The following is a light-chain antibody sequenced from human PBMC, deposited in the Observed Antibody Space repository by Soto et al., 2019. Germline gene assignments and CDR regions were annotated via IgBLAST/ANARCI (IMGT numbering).Light chain of an antibody. J-gene: IGKJ2*01. Sequence: DIVLTQSPDSLAVSLGERATINCRSSQSVLSRSDRRNYLAWYQQKSGQAPKLLIYWASTRESGVPDRFSGSGSGTDFTLTISSLQAEDVAVYYCQQYYDTPLTFGQGTKLEIK. CDR1: QSVLSRSDRRNY. CDR2: WAS. CDR3: QQYYDTPLT. V-gene: IGKV4-1*01.